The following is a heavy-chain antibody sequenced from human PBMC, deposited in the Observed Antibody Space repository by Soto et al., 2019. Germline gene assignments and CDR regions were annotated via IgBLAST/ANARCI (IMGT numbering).Heavy chain of an antibody. D-gene: IGHD1-7*01. J-gene: IGHJ5*02. CDR3: AREAPPGTNGNWFDP. CDR1: GGSISSGGYY. V-gene: IGHV4-31*03. CDR2: IYYSGST. Sequence: QVQLQESGPGLVKPSQTLSLTRTVSGGSISSGGYYWSWIRQHPGKGLEWIGYIYYSGSTYYNPSLKSRVTISVDTSKNQFSLKLSSVTAADTAVYYCAREAPPGTNGNWFDPWGQGTLVTVSS.